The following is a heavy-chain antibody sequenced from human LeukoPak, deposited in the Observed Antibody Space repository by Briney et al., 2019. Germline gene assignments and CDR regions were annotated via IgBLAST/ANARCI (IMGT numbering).Heavy chain of an antibody. CDR3: ARGVATTSIDY. D-gene: IGHD5-24*01. Sequence: SETLSLTCAVYGGSFSGYYWSWIRQPPGKGVEWIGEINHSGSTNYNPSLKSRVTISVDTSKNQFYLKLSCVTAADTAVYYCARGVATTSIDYWGQGTLVTVSS. CDR2: INHSGST. CDR1: GGSFSGYY. V-gene: IGHV4-34*01. J-gene: IGHJ4*02.